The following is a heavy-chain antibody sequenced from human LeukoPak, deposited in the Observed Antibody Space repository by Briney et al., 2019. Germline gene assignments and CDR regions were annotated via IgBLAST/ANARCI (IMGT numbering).Heavy chain of an antibody. CDR2: LSGRGGST. CDR1: GFTFSSYA. D-gene: IGHD5-12*01. V-gene: IGHV3-23*01. CDR3: AKDKGDSGYDSLVSFDP. J-gene: IGHJ5*02. Sequence: GGSLRLSCAASGFTFSSYAMSWVRQAPGKGLEWVSALSGRGGSTYYGDSVKGRFTISRDNSKNTLYLQMNSLRAEDTAVYYCAKDKGDSGYDSLVSFDPWGQGTLVTVSS.